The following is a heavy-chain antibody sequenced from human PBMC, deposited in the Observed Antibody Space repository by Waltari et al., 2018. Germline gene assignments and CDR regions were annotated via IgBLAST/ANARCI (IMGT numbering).Heavy chain of an antibody. CDR1: GYSLIGDY. CDR2: ISHDSGDT. D-gene: IGHD4-17*01. CDR3: ARDYPSTVEEDFDY. Sequence: VQSGAELKKPGASVKVSCKTSGYSLIGDYLHWVRQAPGQGLEWMGRISHDSGDTNYAQKFQGRVTMTRETSSNTGYMELTSLRSDDTAVYYCARDYPSTVEEDFDYWGQGTRVTVSS. J-gene: IGHJ4*02. V-gene: IGHV1-2*02.